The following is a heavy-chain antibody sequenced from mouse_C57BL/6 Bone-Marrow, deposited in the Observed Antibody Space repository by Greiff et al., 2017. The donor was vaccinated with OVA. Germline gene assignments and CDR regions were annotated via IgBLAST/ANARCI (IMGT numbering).Heavy chain of an antibody. J-gene: IGHJ3*01. Sequence: VQLQQSGAELARPGASVKLSCKASGYTFTSYGISWVKQRPGQGLEWIGEIDPSDSYTNYNQKFKGKATLTVDTSSSTAYMQLSSLTSEDSAVYYCARRGTGTFAYWGQGTLVTVSA. D-gene: IGHD4-1*01. CDR1: GYTFTSYG. CDR2: IDPSDSYT. V-gene: IGHV1-50*01. CDR3: ARRGTGTFAY.